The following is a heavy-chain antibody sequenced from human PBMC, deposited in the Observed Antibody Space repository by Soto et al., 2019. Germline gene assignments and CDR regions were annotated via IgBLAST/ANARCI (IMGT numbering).Heavy chain of an antibody. CDR2: IIPILGIA. V-gene: IGHV1-69*02. CDR1: GGTFSSYT. D-gene: IGHD5-18*01. J-gene: IGHJ4*02. CDR3: ALGVDTPRKDY. Sequence: QVQLVQSGAEVKKPGSSVKVSCKASGGTFSSYTISWVRQAPGQGLEWMGRIIPILGIANYAQKFQGRVTITAAKSTSTAYMELSSLRAEDTAVYYCALGVDTPRKDYWGQGTLVTVSS.